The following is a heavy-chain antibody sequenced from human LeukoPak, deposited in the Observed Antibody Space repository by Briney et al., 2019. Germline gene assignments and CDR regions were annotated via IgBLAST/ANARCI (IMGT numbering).Heavy chain of an antibody. CDR1: GYTFTSYD. CDR2: MNPNSGNT. J-gene: IGHJ5*02. CDR3: ARVKIRGRNWFDP. Sequence: ASVKVSCKASGYTFTSYDINWVRQATGQGLEWMGWMNPNSGNTGYAQKFQDRVTMTRNTSISTAYMELSSLRSEDTAVYYCARVKIRGRNWFDPWGQGTLVTVSS. V-gene: IGHV1-8*01. D-gene: IGHD1-26*01.